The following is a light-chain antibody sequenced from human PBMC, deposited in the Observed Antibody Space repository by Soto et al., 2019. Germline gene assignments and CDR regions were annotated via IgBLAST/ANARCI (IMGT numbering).Light chain of an antibody. V-gene: IGLV1-44*01. Sequence: QSVLTQSPSASGTPGQRVTISCAGSSSNIGSNTVSWYQQLPGAAPKLLMFSNDQRPSGVSDRFSGSKSGTSASLAIRGLQSEDEADYYCATWEDSLNGPVFGGGTQLTVL. CDR2: SND. CDR3: ATWEDSLNGPV. CDR1: SSNIGSNT. J-gene: IGLJ3*02.